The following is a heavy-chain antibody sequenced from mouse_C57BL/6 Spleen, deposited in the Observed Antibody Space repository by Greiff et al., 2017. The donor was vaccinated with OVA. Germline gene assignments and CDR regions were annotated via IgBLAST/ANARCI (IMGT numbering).Heavy chain of an antibody. J-gene: IGHJ1*03. CDR3: ARFYYGSSYYWYFDV. CDR2: IYIGNGYT. V-gene: IGHV1-58*01. D-gene: IGHD1-1*01. Sequence: EVQRVESGAELVRPGSSVKMSCKTSGYTFTSYGINWVKQRPGQGLEWIGYIYIGNGYTEYNEKFKGKATLTSDTSSSTAYMQLSSLTSEDSAIYFCARFYYGSSYYWYFDVWGTGATVTVSS. CDR1: GYTFTSYG.